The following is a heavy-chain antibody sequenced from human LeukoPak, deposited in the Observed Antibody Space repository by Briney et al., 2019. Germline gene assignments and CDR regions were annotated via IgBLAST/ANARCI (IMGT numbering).Heavy chain of an antibody. Sequence: QSEGSQRLSCEASGFTVSGNYMNWIRQAPGKGLEWVSVIYSGGNTYYADSVKGRFSISRDNSKNTLYLQMNSLRVEDTAVYYCAGSRLSAEYFQFWGQGTLVAVSS. CDR3: AGSRLSAEYFQF. CDR2: IYSGGNT. V-gene: IGHV3-66*01. CDR1: GFTVSGNY. J-gene: IGHJ1*01.